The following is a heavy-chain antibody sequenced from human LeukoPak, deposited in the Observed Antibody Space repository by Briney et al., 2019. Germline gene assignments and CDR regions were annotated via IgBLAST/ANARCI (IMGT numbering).Heavy chain of an antibody. Sequence: PSETLSLTCTVSGDSISSYYWSWIRQPPGKGLEWIGYIYYTGSTNYNPSLKSRVTISIDTSKNQFSLKLSSVTAADTAVYYCARDTSASDWGFDYWGQGTLVTVSS. CDR1: GDSISSYY. J-gene: IGHJ4*02. CDR3: ARDTSASDWGFDY. D-gene: IGHD1-26*01. CDR2: IYYTGST. V-gene: IGHV4-59*01.